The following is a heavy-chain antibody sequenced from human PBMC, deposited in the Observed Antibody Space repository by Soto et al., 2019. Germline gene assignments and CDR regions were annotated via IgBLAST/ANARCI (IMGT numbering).Heavy chain of an antibody. D-gene: IGHD4-17*01. CDR1: GYTFTSHD. V-gene: IGHV1-8*01. J-gene: IGHJ4*02. Sequence: QVQLVQSGAEVKKSGASVKVSCKASGYTFTSHDINWVRQATGQGLEWMGCMNPNSGNTGYAQKFQGRVTMTRNTIISTAYMELSSLRSEDTAVYYCARWDYGYYARFDYWGQGTLVTVSS. CDR3: ARWDYGYYARFDY. CDR2: MNPNSGNT.